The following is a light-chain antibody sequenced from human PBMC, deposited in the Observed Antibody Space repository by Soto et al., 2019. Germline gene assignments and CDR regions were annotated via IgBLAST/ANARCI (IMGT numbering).Light chain of an antibody. CDR1: SSDVGGAYNY. CDR3: SAYSTGSTTVL. J-gene: IGLJ2*01. Sequence: QSALTQPASVSGSPGQSITISCTGTSSDVGGAYNYVSWYQHHPGKAPKLIISDVNNRPSGVSDRFSGSKSGNTASLTISGLQAEDEADYYCSAYSTGSTTVLFGGGTKLTVL. CDR2: DVN. V-gene: IGLV2-14*03.